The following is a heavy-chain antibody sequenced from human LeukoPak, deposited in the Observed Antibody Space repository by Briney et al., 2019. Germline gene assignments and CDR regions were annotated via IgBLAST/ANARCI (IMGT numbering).Heavy chain of an antibody. V-gene: IGHV3-48*03. CDR1: GFTFSSYE. J-gene: IGHJ3*02. CDR2: ISSSGSTI. D-gene: IGHD3-10*01. CDR3: ARRGVLLWFGESNDAFDI. Sequence: GGSLRLSCAASGFTFSSYEMNWVRQPQGKGQEWVSYISSSGSTIYYADSVKGRFTISRDNAKNSLYLQMNSLRAEDTAVYYCARRGVLLWFGESNDAFDIWGQGTMVTVSS.